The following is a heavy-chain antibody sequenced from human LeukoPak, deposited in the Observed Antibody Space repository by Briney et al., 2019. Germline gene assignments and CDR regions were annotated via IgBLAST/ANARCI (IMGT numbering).Heavy chain of an antibody. CDR2: IYHSGST. J-gene: IGHJ4*02. CDR1: GGSISSGGYS. Sequence: SETLSLTCAVSGGSISSGGYSWSWIRQPPGKGLEWIGYIYHSGSTYYNPSLKSRVTISVDTSKNQFSLKLSSVTAADTAVYYCARDPHYYDSSRHVDYWGQGTLVTVSS. V-gene: IGHV4-30-2*01. CDR3: ARDPHYYDSSRHVDY. D-gene: IGHD3-22*01.